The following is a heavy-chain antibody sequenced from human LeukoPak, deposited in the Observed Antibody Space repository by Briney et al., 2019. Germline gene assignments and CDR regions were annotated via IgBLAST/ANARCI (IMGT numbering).Heavy chain of an antibody. CDR1: GYTFTSYD. J-gene: IGHJ4*02. Sequence: ASVKVSCKASGYTFTSYDIDWVRQATGQGLEWMGWISAYNGNTNYAQKLQGRVTMTTDTSTSTAYMELRSLRSDETAVYYCARYYYDSSGYYSHFDYWGQGTLVTVSS. D-gene: IGHD3-22*01. CDR3: ARYYYDSSGYYSHFDY. CDR2: ISAYNGNT. V-gene: IGHV1-18*01.